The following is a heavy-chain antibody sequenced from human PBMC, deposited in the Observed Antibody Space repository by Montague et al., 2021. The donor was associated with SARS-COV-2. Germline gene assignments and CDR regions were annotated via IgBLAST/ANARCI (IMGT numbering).Heavy chain of an antibody. CDR2: TYYRSKWYN. V-gene: IGHV6-1*01. D-gene: IGHD1-1*01. J-gene: IGHJ6*02. CDR1: GDSVFGHSAT. Sequence: CAISGDSVFGHSATWNWVRQSPSRGLEWLGRTYYRSKWYNDYAVXVRGRVTINPDTSKNQFSLQLNSVTPEDTAIYYCTSGREGNYNVMDVWGQGTTVTVSS. CDR3: TSGREGNYNVMDV.